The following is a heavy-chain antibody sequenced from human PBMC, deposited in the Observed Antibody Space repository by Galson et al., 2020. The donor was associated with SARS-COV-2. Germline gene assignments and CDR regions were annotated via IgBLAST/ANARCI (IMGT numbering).Heavy chain of an antibody. CDR3: ARIAEGWSDY. CDR1: GYTFTGYY. CDR2: INPNNGGT. V-gene: IGHV1-2*02. Sequence: ASVKVSCKASGYTFTGYYIHWVRQAPGQGLEWMGWINPNNGGTNYEQKFQGRVTVTRDTSINTAYMELSRLRSDDTAVYYCARIAEGWSDYWGQGTLVTFSS. D-gene: IGHD6-19*01. J-gene: IGHJ4*02.